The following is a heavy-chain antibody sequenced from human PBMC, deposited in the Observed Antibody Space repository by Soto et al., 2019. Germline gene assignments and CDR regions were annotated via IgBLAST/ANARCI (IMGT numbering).Heavy chain of an antibody. D-gene: IGHD1-1*01. Sequence: QVQLVQSGAEVKKPGASVKVSCKASGYSFITYDINWVRQAPGQGLEWMGWMNPYNGNAGYAQKFQGRVTMTRNTSISTAYMELRSLRSNDTAVYFCARRKERSGPHYFDSWGQGTLVTVSS. J-gene: IGHJ4*02. CDR1: GYSFITYD. V-gene: IGHV1-8*01. CDR3: ARRKERSGPHYFDS. CDR2: MNPYNGNA.